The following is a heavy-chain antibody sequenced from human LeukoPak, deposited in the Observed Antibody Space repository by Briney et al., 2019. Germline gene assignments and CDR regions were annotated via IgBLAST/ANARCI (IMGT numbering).Heavy chain of an antibody. D-gene: IGHD3-22*01. Sequence: GGSLRLSCEVSGFTFSSYHMNWVRQAPGKGLEWVSSISSSSRYIYYADSMTGRFTISRDNAKNSLYLQMNSLRAEDTALYYCAKALYYYDSSGYADYWGQGTLVTVSS. CDR1: GFTFSSYH. V-gene: IGHV3-21*04. CDR3: AKALYYYDSSGYADY. CDR2: ISSSSRYI. J-gene: IGHJ4*02.